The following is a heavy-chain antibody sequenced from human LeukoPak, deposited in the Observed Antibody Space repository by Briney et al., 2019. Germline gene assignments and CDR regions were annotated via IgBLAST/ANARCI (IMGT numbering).Heavy chain of an antibody. Sequence: SETLSLTCTVSGGSISSYYWSWIRQPPGKGLEWIGNINYSGSTNYNPSLKSRVTISVDTSKNQFSLNLNSVTDADTAVYYCARHNSILTGYPFDYWGQGTLVTVSS. D-gene: IGHD3-9*01. CDR3: ARHNSILTGYPFDY. J-gene: IGHJ4*02. CDR2: INYSGST. CDR1: GGSISSYY. V-gene: IGHV4-59*08.